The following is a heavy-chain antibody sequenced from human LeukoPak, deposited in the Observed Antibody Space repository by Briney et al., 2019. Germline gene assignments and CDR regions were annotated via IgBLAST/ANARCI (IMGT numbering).Heavy chain of an antibody. CDR1: GGSISSYY. D-gene: IGHD1-26*01. CDR2: LYYSGST. Sequence: SETLFLTCTVSGGSISSYYWSWIRQPPGKGLEWIGYLYYSGSTNYNPSLKSRVTISVDTSKNQFSLQLSSVTAADTAVYYCARRGGSYYDYWGQGTLVTVSS. V-gene: IGHV4-59*08. CDR3: ARRGGSYYDY. J-gene: IGHJ4*02.